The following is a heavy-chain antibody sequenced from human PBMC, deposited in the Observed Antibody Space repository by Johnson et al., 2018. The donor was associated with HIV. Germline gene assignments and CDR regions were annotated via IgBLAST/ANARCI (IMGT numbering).Heavy chain of an antibody. CDR3: ARDPDI. CDR2: ISYDGSNK. CDR1: GFTLSYYG. J-gene: IGHJ3*02. V-gene: IGHV3-30*03. Sequence: QVQLVESGGGVVQPGRSLRLSCAASGFTLSYYGVHWVRQAPGKGLEWVAVISYDGSNKYYADSVKGRFTISRDNSKNTLYLQMNSLRAEDTAVYYCARDPDIWGQGTMVTVSS.